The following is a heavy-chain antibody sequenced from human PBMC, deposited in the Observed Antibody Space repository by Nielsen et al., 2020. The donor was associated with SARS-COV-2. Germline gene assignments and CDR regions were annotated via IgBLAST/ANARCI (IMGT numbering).Heavy chain of an antibody. CDR1: GFTFSSYN. V-gene: IGHV3-48*01. J-gene: IGHJ4*02. CDR3: ARGPGHYFDY. Sequence: GESLKISCAASGFTFSSYNMNWVRQAPGKGLEWVSYISSSSSTIYYADSVKGRFTISRDNAKNSLYLQMNSLRAEDTAVYYCARGPGHYFDYWGQGTLVTVSS. CDR2: ISSSSSTI. D-gene: IGHD2-2*01.